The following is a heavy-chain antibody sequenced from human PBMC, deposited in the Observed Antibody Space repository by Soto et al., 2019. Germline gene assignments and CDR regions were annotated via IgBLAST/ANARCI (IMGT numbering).Heavy chain of an antibody. CDR3: AKDLGDYYYDSSGYYIGFDY. D-gene: IGHD3-22*01. Sequence: GGSLRLSCAASGFTFSSYAMSWVRQAPGKGLEWVSAISGSGGSTYYADSVKGRFTISRDNSKNTLYLQMNSLRAEDTAVYYCAKDLGDYYYDSSGYYIGFDYWGQGTLVTVSS. CDR1: GFTFSSYA. V-gene: IGHV3-23*01. J-gene: IGHJ4*02. CDR2: ISGSGGST.